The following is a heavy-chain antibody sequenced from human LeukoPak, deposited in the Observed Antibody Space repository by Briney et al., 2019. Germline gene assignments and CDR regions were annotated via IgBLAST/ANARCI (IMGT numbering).Heavy chain of an antibody. V-gene: IGHV4-4*07. CDR2: IYTSGST. J-gene: IGHJ4*02. CDR1: GGSISSYY. D-gene: IGHD3-22*01. Sequence: SETLSLACTVSGGSISSYYWSWIRQPAGKGLEWIGRIYTSGSTNYNPSLKSRVTMSVDTSKNQFSLKLSSVTAADTAVYYCARYPEYYYDSSGYYVNANWGQGTLVTVSS. CDR3: ARYPEYYYDSSGYYVNAN.